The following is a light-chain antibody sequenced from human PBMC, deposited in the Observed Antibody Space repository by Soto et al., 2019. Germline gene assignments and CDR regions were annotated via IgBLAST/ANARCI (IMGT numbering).Light chain of an antibody. V-gene: IGKV3D-11*01. CDR1: QGIGDT. CDR2: AAS. CDR3: QQGSTWPWT. J-gene: IGKJ1*01. Sequence: EVVLTQSPVTLSLSPGERATLSCRASQGIGDTLAWYQHKPGQAPRLLIYAASDRATGIPGRFSGSGSGTDFTLIISSLEPEDFAFYYCQQGSTWPWTFGQGTKVDIK.